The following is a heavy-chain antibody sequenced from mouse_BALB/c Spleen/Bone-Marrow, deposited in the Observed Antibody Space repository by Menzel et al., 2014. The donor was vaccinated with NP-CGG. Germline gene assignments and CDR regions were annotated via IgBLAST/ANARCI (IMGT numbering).Heavy chain of an antibody. J-gene: IGHJ4*01. CDR3: TSGEPLYAKDY. V-gene: IGHV14-3*02. CDR1: GFNIKDTY. CDR2: IDPANGNA. Sequence: VQLQQSGAELVKPGASVNLSCTASGFNIKDTYMHWVKQRPEQGLEWIGWIDPANGNAKYDPNFQDKATITADTSSNSSYLLHSSLTSEDTAVYYCTSGEPLYAKDYGGQGTAVTVSS.